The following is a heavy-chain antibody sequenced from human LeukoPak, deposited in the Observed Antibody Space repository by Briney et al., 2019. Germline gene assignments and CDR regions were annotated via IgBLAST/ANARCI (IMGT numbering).Heavy chain of an antibody. CDR1: GYTFTSYG. CDR2: ISAYNGNT. Sequence: ASVKVSCKASGYTFTSYGISWVRRAPGQGLEWMGWISAYNGNTNYAQKLQGRVTMTTDTSTSTAYMELRSLRSDDTAVYYCARDDRAYCGGDCSNYYFDYWGQGTLVTVSS. D-gene: IGHD2-21*02. J-gene: IGHJ4*02. V-gene: IGHV1-18*01. CDR3: ARDDRAYCGGDCSNYYFDY.